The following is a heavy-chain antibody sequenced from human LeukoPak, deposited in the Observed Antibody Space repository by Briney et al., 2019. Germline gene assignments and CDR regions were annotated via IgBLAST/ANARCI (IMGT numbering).Heavy chain of an antibody. CDR1: GFTFSSYW. CDR2: IKQDGSEK. CDR3: ARDPLRGGSGSYYGH. D-gene: IGHD3-10*01. V-gene: IGHV3-7*03. Sequence: GGSLRLSCTASGFTFSSYWMSWVRQAPGKGLEWVANIKQDGSEKNYVDSVRGRFTISRDNAKNSLYLEMNSLRAEDTAVYYCARDPLRGGSGSYYGHWGQGTLVTVSS. J-gene: IGHJ4*02.